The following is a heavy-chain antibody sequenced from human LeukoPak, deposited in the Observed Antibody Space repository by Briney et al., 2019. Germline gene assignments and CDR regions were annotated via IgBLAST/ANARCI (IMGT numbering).Heavy chain of an antibody. V-gene: IGHV6-1*01. CDR1: GDSVSSNSAA. CDR3: ARSDVLLWFGELGEFDP. Sequence: SQTLSLTCAISGDSVSSNSAAWNWIRQSPSRGLEWLGRTYYRSKWYNDYAVSVKSRITINPGTSKNQFTLQLNSVTPEDTAVYYCARSDVLLWFGELGEFDPWGQGTLVTVSS. D-gene: IGHD3-10*01. J-gene: IGHJ5*02. CDR2: TYYRSKWYN.